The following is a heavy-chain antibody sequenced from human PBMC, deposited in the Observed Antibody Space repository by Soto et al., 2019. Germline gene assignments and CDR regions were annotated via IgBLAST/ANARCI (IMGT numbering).Heavy chain of an antibody. V-gene: IGHV4-59*01. CDR2: IYYSGSA. Sequence: SETLSLTCTVSGGSITGYYLSWLRQPPGKGLEWFGYIYYSGSANYNPSLKSRVTISIDTSRNQFSLVMSSVTAADTAVYYCATAGRVATXLGYMDVWGKGTMVTVSS. CDR1: GGSITGYY. CDR3: ATAGRVATXLGYMDV. J-gene: IGHJ6*03. D-gene: IGHD1-1*01.